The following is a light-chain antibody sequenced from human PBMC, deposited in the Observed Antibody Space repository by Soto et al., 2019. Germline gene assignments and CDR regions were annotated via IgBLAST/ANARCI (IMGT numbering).Light chain of an antibody. CDR1: QGIRND. CDR3: QQGHSNPIT. J-gene: IGKJ5*01. V-gene: IGKV1-39*01. CDR2: SAS. Sequence: DIQLTQSPSFLSASVGDRVTITCRASQGIRNDLAWYQQKPGKAPKLLVYSASSLESGVPSRFSGSGSGTDFTLTISSLQPEDFATYYCQQGHSNPITLGQGTRLEIK.